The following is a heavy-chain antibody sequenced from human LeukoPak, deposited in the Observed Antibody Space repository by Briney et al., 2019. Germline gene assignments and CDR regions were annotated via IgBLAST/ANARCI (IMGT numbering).Heavy chain of an antibody. V-gene: IGHV4-38-2*02. D-gene: IGHD3-9*01. Sequence: SETLSLTCTVSGYSINSGYYWSWIRQPPGKRLEWIGSIYYSGSTYSNPTLKSRLTISVDTSKNQISLNLTSVTAADAAVYYCARYAILTGYTPADYGMDVWGQGTTVTVSS. CDR2: IYYSGST. CDR3: ARYAILTGYTPADYGMDV. J-gene: IGHJ6*02. CDR1: GYSINSGYY.